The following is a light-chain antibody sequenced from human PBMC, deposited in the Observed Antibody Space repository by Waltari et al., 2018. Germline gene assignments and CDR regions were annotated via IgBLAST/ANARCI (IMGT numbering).Light chain of an antibody. CDR1: QTISIY. J-gene: IGKJ4*01. Sequence: DIQLTQSQSSLSASVRDRVTITCRASQTISIYLNWYQQKPGKAPKLLISAASTLQSGVPSRFSGSGSGTEFTLTISSLQPEDFATYYCQQSFSAPGVTFGGGTKVEIK. CDR2: AAS. CDR3: QQSFSAPGVT. V-gene: IGKV1-39*01.